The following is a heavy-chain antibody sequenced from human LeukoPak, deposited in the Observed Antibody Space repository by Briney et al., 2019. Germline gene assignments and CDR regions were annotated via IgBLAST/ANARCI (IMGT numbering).Heavy chain of an antibody. CDR3: AKDIQLST. D-gene: IGHD5-24*01. V-gene: IGHV3-23*01. CDR2: IGASGEST. CDR1: GASIGSGGDY. Sequence: ETLSLTCAVSGASIGSGGDYWSWIRQAPGKGLEWVSLIGASGESTYYADSVKGRFTISRDNSKNTLSLQMNSLRVEDTAMYFCAKDIQLSTWGLGTMVTVSS. J-gene: IGHJ3*01.